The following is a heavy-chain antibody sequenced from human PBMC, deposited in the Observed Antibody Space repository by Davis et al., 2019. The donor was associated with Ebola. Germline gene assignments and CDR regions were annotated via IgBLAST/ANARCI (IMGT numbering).Heavy chain of an antibody. J-gene: IGHJ6*04. CDR3: ARVAEDGMDV. CDR1: GGSFSGYY. Sequence: PSETLSLTCAVYGGSFSGYYWSWIRQPPGKGLEWVSTLGLSADTYYADSVKGRFTISRDNSKNTLYLQMNSLRAEDTAVYYCARVAEDGMDVWGKGTTVTVSS. CDR2: LGLSADT. V-gene: IGHV3-53*03.